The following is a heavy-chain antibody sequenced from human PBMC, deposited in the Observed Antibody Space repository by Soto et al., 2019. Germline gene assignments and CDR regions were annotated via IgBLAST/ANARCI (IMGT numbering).Heavy chain of an antibody. CDR3: ARAPRSWYSFCLDY. CDR2: ISGYNGNT. V-gene: IGHV1-18*01. CDR1: GYTFSTYG. J-gene: IGHJ4*02. D-gene: IGHD6-13*01. Sequence: QVQLVQSGAEVKKAGASVKVSCKASGYTFSTYGISWVRRAPGQGLEWMGWISGYNGNTNYAQKLQGRVTLTTDTSTNTAYMELRSLRSDDTAVYYCARAPRSWYSFCLDYWGQGTVVTVSS.